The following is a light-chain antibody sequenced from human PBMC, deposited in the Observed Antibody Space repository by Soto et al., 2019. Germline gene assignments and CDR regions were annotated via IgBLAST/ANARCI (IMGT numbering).Light chain of an antibody. Sequence: DIQMTQSPSTLSASVGDRVTLTCRASQSLNSELAWYQQKPGKAPNLLIYQASSLKGGFPSRFTGTGSGTEFTFTISSLQPGDSATYYCQQYNDYPLTFGGGTKVEIK. CDR2: QAS. CDR1: QSLNSE. V-gene: IGKV1-5*03. CDR3: QQYNDYPLT. J-gene: IGKJ4*01.